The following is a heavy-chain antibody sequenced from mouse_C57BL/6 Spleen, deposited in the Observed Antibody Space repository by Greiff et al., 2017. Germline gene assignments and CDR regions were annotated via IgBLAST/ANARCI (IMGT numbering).Heavy chain of an antibody. D-gene: IGHD2-3*01. J-gene: IGHJ2*01. CDR2: IHPSDRDT. V-gene: IGHV1-74*01. CDR3: AWLLPYFDY. CDR1: TSLG. Sequence: TSLGLTWVKQSPGQGLEWIGRIHPSDRDTNYNQTFKCQATFTVDKSSCTAYMQLSSLTSEDSAVYYCAWLLPYFDYWGQGTTLTVSS.